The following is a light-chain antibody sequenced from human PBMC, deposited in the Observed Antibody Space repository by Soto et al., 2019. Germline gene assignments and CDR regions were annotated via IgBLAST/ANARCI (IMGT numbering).Light chain of an antibody. Sequence: EIVMTQSPATLSVAPGERATLSCRASQSVDTNLAWYQQKLGQAPRLLIYHTSTRATGVPARFSGSGSGTEFSLTSSSLQDVDFAVCYCQHYNRWSLTFGGGTRVEIK. J-gene: IGKJ4*01. CDR2: HTS. V-gene: IGKV3-15*01. CDR3: QHYNRWSLT. CDR1: QSVDTN.